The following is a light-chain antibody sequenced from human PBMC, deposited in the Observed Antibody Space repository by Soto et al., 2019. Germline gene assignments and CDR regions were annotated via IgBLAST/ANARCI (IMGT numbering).Light chain of an antibody. CDR2: AAS. J-gene: IGKJ3*01. V-gene: IGKV1-39*01. CDR1: QSISSY. CDR3: QQSYSTPH. Sequence: DIQMTQSPSSLSASVGDRVTITCRASQSISSYLNWYQQKPGKAPKLLIYAASSLQSGVPSRFSGSGSGTDFNPTNSRLQPEDFATYYCQQSYSTPHFRPGTKVDIK.